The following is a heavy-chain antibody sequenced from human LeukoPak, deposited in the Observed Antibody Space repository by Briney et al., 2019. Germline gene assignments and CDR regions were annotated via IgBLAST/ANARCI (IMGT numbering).Heavy chain of an antibody. CDR3: ARDAYCGGDCYSFNWFDP. D-gene: IGHD2-21*02. CDR2: ISGSGSTT. V-gene: IGHV3-23*01. J-gene: IGHJ5*02. Sequence: GGTLRLSCAASGFTFSSYGMSWVRQAPGKGLEWVSAISGSGSTTYYADSVKGRFTISRDNSKNTLYLQMNSLRAEDTAVYYCARDAYCGGDCYSFNWFDPWGQGTLVTVSS. CDR1: GFTFSSYG.